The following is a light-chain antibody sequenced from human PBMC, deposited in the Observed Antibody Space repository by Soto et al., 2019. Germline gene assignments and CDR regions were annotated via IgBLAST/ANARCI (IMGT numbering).Light chain of an antibody. Sequence: QSVLTQPPSASGTPGQRVTISCSGSSSNIGSNTVNWYQQLPGTAPKLLIYSNNQRPSGVPDRFSGSKSGTSASLAISGLQSEYEGDYYCAAWDDSLNGPLFGGGTKLTVL. CDR2: SNN. CDR1: SSNIGSNT. V-gene: IGLV1-44*01. J-gene: IGLJ2*01. CDR3: AAWDDSLNGPL.